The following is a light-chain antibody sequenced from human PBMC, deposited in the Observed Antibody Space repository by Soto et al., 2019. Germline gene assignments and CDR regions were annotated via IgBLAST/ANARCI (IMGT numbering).Light chain of an antibody. CDR2: GAS. J-gene: IGKJ1*01. CDR3: HQYGSAPAWT. V-gene: IGKV3-20*01. Sequence: EIVLTQSPGTLSLFPGERATLSCRASQSISSNYLAWYQHKPGQAPRLLIHGASNRATGIPDRFSGAGSGTDFTLTSSRLEHEDFAVYYCHQYGSAPAWTFGQGTKVEIK. CDR1: QSISSNY.